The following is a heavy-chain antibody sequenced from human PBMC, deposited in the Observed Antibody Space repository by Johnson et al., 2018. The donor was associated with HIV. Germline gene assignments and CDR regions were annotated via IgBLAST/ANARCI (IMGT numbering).Heavy chain of an antibody. Sequence: QMLLVESGGGVVQPGRPLRLSCAASGFTFSRYPMHWVRQAPGKGLEWVAVISYDGSNKYYADSVKGRFTISRDNSKNTLYLQMNSLRAEDTAVYYCASGYYDSSGYYPDAFDIWGQGTMVTVSS. V-gene: IGHV3-30*03. J-gene: IGHJ3*02. CDR3: ASGYYDSSGYYPDAFDI. CDR2: ISYDGSNK. CDR1: GFTFSRYP. D-gene: IGHD3-22*01.